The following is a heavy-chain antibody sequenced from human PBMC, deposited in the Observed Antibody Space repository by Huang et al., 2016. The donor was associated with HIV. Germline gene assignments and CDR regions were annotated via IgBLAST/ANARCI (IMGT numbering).Heavy chain of an antibody. D-gene: IGHD1-1*01. J-gene: IGHJ5*02. CDR3: ARDATTNPRGWFDP. V-gene: IGHV4-34*02. CDR2: INQLGSS. CDR1: GGSLRDYY. Sequence: QVLLEQWGAGLLESAETLSLTCAVYGGSLRDYYWSWLRQPPGKGLEWSGEINQLGSSNYNPSLRSRVSISVDGSKKQFSLKLKSVTDADTAIYYCARDATTNPRGWFDPWGQGTLVTVSS.